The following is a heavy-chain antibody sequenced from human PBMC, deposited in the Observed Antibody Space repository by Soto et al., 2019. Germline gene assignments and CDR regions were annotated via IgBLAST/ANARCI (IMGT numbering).Heavy chain of an antibody. D-gene: IGHD6-13*01. CDR1: GFTFSSYW. Sequence: GGSLRLSCAASGFTFSSYWMSWVRQAPGKGLEWVANIKQDGSEKYYVDSVKGRFTISRDNAKNSLYLQMNSLRAEDTAVYYCARVWGGRSSWREYFQHWGQGTLVTVSS. CDR2: IKQDGSEK. CDR3: ARVWGGRSSWREYFQH. V-gene: IGHV3-7*01. J-gene: IGHJ1*01.